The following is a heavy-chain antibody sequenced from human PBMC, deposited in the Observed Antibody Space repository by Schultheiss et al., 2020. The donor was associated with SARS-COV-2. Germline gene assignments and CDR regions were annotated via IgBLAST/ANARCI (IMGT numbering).Heavy chain of an antibody. V-gene: IGHV4-59*01. CDR1: GGSISSYY. J-gene: IGHJ6*02. Sequence: SETLSLTCTVSGGSISSYYWSWIRQPAGKGLEWIGYIYYSGSTNYNPSLKSRVTISVDTSKNQFSLKLSSVTAADTAVYYCAREEKEYGMDVWGQGTTVTVSS. CDR3: AREEKEYGMDV. CDR2: IYYSGST.